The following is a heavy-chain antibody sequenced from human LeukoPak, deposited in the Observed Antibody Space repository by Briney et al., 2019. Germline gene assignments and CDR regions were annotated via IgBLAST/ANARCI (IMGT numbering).Heavy chain of an antibody. J-gene: IGHJ4*02. CDR3: ARHTPAPYYYDSSGSSFDY. CDR2: IYYSGST. V-gene: IGHV4-59*08. D-gene: IGHD3-22*01. Sequence: SSETLSLTCTVSGGSISSYYWSWIRQPPGKGLEWIGYIYYSGSTNYNPSLKSRVTISVDTSKNQFSLKLSSVTAADTAVYYCARHTPAPYYYDSSGSSFDYWGQGTLVTVSS. CDR1: GGSISSYY.